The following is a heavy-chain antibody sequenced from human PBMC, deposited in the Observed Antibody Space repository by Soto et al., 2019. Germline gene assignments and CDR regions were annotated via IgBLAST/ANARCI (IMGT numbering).Heavy chain of an antibody. J-gene: IGHJ3*02. CDR2: IIPILGIA. Sequence: SVKVSCKASGGTFSSYTISWVRQAPGQGLEWMGRIIPILGIANYAQKFQGRVTITADKSTSTAYMELSSLRSEDTAVYYCARDGRGGITMVRGVISAFDIWSQGTMVTVSS. CDR1: GGTFSSYT. D-gene: IGHD3-10*01. V-gene: IGHV1-69*04. CDR3: ARDGRGGITMVRGVISAFDI.